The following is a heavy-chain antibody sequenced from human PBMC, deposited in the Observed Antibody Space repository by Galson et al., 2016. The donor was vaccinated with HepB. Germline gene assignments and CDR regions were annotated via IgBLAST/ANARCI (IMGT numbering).Heavy chain of an antibody. V-gene: IGHV3-30*04. Sequence: SLRLSCAASGFTFSTYAIHWVRQAPGKGLEWVALISYDGSNKFYADSVKGRFTISRDNSKNTVYLQMNSLRAEDTAVYFCARQGSSSSGWLFDSWGQGTLVTVSS. CDR2: ISYDGSNK. CDR3: ARQGSSSSGWLFDS. D-gene: IGHD6-6*01. CDR1: GFTFSTYA. J-gene: IGHJ4*02.